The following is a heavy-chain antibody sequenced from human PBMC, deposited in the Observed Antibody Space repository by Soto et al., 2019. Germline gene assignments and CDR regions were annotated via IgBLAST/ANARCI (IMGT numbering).Heavy chain of an antibody. CDR3: ARLPLAVSGYNWFDP. J-gene: IGHJ5*02. CDR1: GYTFTSYG. V-gene: IGHV1-18*01. D-gene: IGHD6-19*01. CDR2: VSAYNGNT. Sequence: ASVKVSCKASGYTFTSYGISWVRQAPGQGLEWMGWVSAYNGNTNYAQKLQGRVTMTTDTSTSTAYMELRSLRSDDTAAYYCARLPLAVSGYNWFDPWGQGTLVTVSS.